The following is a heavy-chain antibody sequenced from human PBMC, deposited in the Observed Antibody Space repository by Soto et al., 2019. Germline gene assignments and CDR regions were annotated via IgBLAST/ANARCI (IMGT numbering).Heavy chain of an antibody. CDR3: ARHRGYSRWGGWFDP. V-gene: IGHV5-51*01. J-gene: IGHJ5*02. CDR2: IYPGDSDT. Sequence: GESLKISCKGSGYSFTSYWIGWVRQMPGKGLEWMGIIYPGDSDTRYSPSFQGQVTISADKSISTAYLQWSSLKASDTAMYYCARHRGYSRWGGWFDPWGQGTLVTVSS. D-gene: IGHD4-4*01. CDR1: GYSFTSYW.